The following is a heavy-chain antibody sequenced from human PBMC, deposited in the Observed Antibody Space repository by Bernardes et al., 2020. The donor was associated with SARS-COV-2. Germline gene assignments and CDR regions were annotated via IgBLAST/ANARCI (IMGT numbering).Heavy chain of an antibody. CDR3: ARSDYVWGSYPSH. CDR1: GGSFSGYY. J-gene: IGHJ4*02. V-gene: IGHV4-34*01. D-gene: IGHD3-16*01. Sequence: SETLSLTCAVYGGSFSGYYWSWIRQPPGKGLEWIGEINHSGSTNYNPSLKSRVTISVDTSKNQFSLKLSSVTAADTAVYYCARSDYVWGSYPSHWGQGTLVTVSS. CDR2: INHSGST.